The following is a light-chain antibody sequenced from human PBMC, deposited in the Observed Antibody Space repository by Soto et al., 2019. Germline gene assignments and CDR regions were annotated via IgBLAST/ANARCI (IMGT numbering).Light chain of an antibody. J-gene: IGKJ1*01. CDR2: KAS. V-gene: IGKV1-5*03. Sequence: DIQMTQSPSTLSASVGDRVTITCRASQSISSWLAWYQQKPGKAPKLLIYKASSLESGVPSRFSGSRSGTEFTLTISSLQPDDFATDYCQQYNSYSPWTVGQGTKVEIK. CDR3: QQYNSYSPWT. CDR1: QSISSW.